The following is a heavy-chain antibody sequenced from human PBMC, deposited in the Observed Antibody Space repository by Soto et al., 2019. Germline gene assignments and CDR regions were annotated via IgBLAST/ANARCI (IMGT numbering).Heavy chain of an antibody. CDR1: GFTFSSYA. D-gene: IGHD3-22*01. CDR2: ISGSGGST. CDR3: AKDRGVWIYYDGSGPVDY. J-gene: IGHJ4*02. V-gene: IGHV3-23*01. Sequence: EVQLLESGGGLVQPGGSLRLSCAASGFTFSSYAMRWVRQAPGKGLEWVSAISGSGGSTYYADSVKGRFTISRDNSKNPLDLQMNSLRAEDTAVYYCAKDRGVWIYYDGSGPVDYWGQGTLVTVSS.